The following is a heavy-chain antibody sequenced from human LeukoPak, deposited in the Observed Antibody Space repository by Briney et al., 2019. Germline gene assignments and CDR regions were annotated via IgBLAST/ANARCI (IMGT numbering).Heavy chain of an antibody. V-gene: IGHV3-23*01. CDR1: GFTFSSYA. D-gene: IGHD2-21*01. Sequence: PGGSLRLSCAASGFTFSSYAMSWLRQTPQKGLGWVSGISVTGDITYYADSVKGRFTIARDNSRTTLYLQLNSLRADDTAVYYCAKSHITRYPLQYYFDLWGQGAQVIVSS. J-gene: IGHJ4*02. CDR2: ISVTGDIT. CDR3: AKSHITRYPLQYYFDL.